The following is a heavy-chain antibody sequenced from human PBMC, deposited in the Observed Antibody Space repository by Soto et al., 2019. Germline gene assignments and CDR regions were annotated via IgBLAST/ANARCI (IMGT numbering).Heavy chain of an antibody. Sequence: GGSLRLSCTASGFTFGDYAMSWFRQAPGKGLEWVGFIRSKAYGGTTEYAASVKGRFTISRDDSKSIAYLQMNSLKTEDTAVDYCTSSIAVAGPNWGQGTKVTVSS. CDR2: IRSKAYGGTT. CDR3: TSSIAVAGPN. CDR1: GFTFGDYA. J-gene: IGHJ4*02. V-gene: IGHV3-49*03. D-gene: IGHD6-19*01.